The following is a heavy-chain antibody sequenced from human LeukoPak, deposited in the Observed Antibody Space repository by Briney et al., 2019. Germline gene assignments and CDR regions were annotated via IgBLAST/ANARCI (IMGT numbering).Heavy chain of an antibody. D-gene: IGHD3-16*01. CDR1: GFTFNNYA. V-gene: IGHV3-23*01. CDR3: AKDHASPL. CDR2: ISGSGGYT. Sequence: GGSLRLSCAASGFTFNNYAMNWVRRAPGKGLEWVSYISGSGGYTYYTDSVKGRFTISRDNSKNTLYVQMNSLRAEDTAVYYCAKDHASPLWGQGTLVTVSS. J-gene: IGHJ4*02.